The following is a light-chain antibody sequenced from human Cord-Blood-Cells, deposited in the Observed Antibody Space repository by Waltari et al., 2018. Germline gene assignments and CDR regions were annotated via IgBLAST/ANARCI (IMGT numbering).Light chain of an antibody. V-gene: IGLV6-57*01. CDR1: SGSIASNY. CDR3: QSYDSSNYV. J-gene: IGLJ1*01. Sequence: NFMLTQPHSVSESPGKTVTISCTRSSGSIASNYVPWYQQRPGSSPTTVIYEDNQRPSGVPDRFSGSIDSSSNSASLTISGLKTEDEADYYCQSYDSSNYVFGTGTKVTVL. CDR2: EDN.